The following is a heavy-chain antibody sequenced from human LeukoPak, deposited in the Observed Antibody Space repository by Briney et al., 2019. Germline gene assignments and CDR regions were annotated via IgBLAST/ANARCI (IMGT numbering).Heavy chain of an antibody. CDR3: AKIAETSWTYGQGFDY. Sequence: GGSLSLSCVGSGYTFTTYGMSWVSQAPGKGLEWVSGLDNNDENTYYADSVKCRFTISRDNYKNSLYLQMNSLRVEDTAVYYCAKIAETSWTYGQGFDYWGQGTLVTVSS. V-gene: IGHV3-23*01. CDR2: LDNNDENT. J-gene: IGHJ4*02. D-gene: IGHD4-17*01. CDR1: GYTFTTYG.